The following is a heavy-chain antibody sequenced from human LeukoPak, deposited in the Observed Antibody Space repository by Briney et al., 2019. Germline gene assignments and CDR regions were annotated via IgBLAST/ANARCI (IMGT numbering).Heavy chain of an antibody. J-gene: IGHJ4*02. V-gene: IGHV3-30-3*01. CDR2: ITYDGSNK. Sequence: GGSLRLSCVGSGFSISGFWMTWVRQAPGKGLEWVAVITYDGSNKYYADSVKGRFTISRDNSRNTLYLQMNSLRAEDTAVYYCARGLLGAPTSYFDYWGQGTLVTVSS. CDR1: GFSISGFW. D-gene: IGHD1-26*01. CDR3: ARGLLGAPTSYFDY.